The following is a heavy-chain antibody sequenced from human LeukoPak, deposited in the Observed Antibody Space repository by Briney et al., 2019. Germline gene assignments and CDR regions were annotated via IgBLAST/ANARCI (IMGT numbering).Heavy chain of an antibody. V-gene: IGHV3-74*01. CDR3: ARTLRYCSSTSCPGLDY. CDR2: INTDGSIT. Sequence: GGSLRLSCAASGFTFTNYWIHWVRQAPGKGLMWVSRINTDGSITAYADSVKGRFTVSRDNAKNTLSLQRNSLRAEDTAVYYCARTLRYCSSTSCPGLDYWGQGTLVTVSS. CDR1: GFTFTNYW. D-gene: IGHD2-2*01. J-gene: IGHJ4*02.